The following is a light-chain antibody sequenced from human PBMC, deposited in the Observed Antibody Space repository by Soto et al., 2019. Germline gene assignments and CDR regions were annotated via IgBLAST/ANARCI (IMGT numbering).Light chain of an antibody. J-gene: IGKJ1*01. CDR2: GAS. CDR3: QQYDNWPWT. Sequence: IVMTQSPATLSLSPGGRATLSCGASQSISDTLAWYHQEPGRVPRLLTYGASRRAPGSTARFSGSGSGTDFTLTIRSLQSEDFAVYYCQQYDNWPWTFGQGTKVDI. V-gene: IGKV3-15*01. CDR1: QSISDT.